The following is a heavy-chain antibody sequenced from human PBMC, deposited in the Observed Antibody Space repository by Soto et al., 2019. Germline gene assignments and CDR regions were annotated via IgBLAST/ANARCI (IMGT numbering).Heavy chain of an antibody. D-gene: IGHD4-17*01. Sequence: SGPTLVNPTQTLTLTCTFSGFSLSTSAEGVAWIRQPPGKALEWLALIYWDDDERYSSFLKSRLTIAKDTSKNQVVLTMTNMDPVDTATYYCARFTTVTTEYYFDYWGQGTLVTVSS. V-gene: IGHV2-5*02. CDR2: IYWDDDE. CDR1: GFSLSTSAEG. CDR3: ARFTTVTTEYYFDY. J-gene: IGHJ4*02.